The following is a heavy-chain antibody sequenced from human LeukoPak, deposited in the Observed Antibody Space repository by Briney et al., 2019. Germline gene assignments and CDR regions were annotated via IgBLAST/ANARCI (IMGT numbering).Heavy chain of an antibody. Sequence: SETLSLTCSVSGGAIISYYWSWIRQPAGKGPEWIGRTNPTGNTDYNPSLKTRVTMSTDPSKKQFSLRLRSVTAADTAVYYCARLKFYDSTGYSPGYYMDVWGRGTAVTVSS. CDR3: ARLKFYDSTGYSPGYYMDV. D-gene: IGHD3-22*01. V-gene: IGHV4-4*07. CDR2: TNPTGNT. CDR1: GGAIISYY. J-gene: IGHJ6*03.